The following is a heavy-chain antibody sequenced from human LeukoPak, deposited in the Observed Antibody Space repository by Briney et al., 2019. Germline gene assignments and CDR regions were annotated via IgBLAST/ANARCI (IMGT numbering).Heavy chain of an antibody. J-gene: IGHJ4*02. D-gene: IGHD3-10*01. CDR3: AKSGGVSSSSGSYSFDY. CDR2: ISGSGGST. V-gene: IGHV3-23*01. CDR1: GFTFSSYA. Sequence: GGSLRLSCAASGFTFSSYAMSWVRQAPGKGLEWVSAISGSGGSTYYTDSVKGRFTISRDNSKNTLYLQMSSLRAEDTAVCYCAKSGGVSSSSGSYSFDYWGQGTLVTVSS.